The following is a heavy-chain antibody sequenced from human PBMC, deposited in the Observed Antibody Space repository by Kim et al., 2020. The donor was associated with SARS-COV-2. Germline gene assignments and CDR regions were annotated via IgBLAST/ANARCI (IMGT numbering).Heavy chain of an antibody. CDR1: GFTFTSSA. V-gene: IGHV1-58*01. D-gene: IGHD3-3*01. Sequence: SVKVSCKASGFTFTSSAVQWVRQARGQRLEWIGWIVVGSGNTNYAQKFQERVTITRDMSTSTAYMELSSLRSEDTAVYYCAADRGREGGIFGVVITSYYGMDVGGQGTTVTVSS. J-gene: IGHJ6*02. CDR2: IVVGSGNT. CDR3: AADRGREGGIFGVVITSYYGMDV.